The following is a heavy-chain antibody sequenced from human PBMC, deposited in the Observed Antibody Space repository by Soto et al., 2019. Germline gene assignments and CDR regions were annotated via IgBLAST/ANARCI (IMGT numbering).Heavy chain of an antibody. CDR1: GGTFSSYA. Sequence: QVLLVQSGAEVKKPGSSVKVSCKASGGTFSSYAIVWVRQAPGQGLEWMGGIIPIFGAANYAQKFQGRVTVTVDESTSTAYMDLSSLRSEDTAVYYCARILGHSTTWYLNALDVWGQGTTVTVSS. J-gene: IGHJ6*02. CDR2: IIPIFGAA. D-gene: IGHD6-13*01. CDR3: ARILGHSTTWYLNALDV. V-gene: IGHV1-69*01.